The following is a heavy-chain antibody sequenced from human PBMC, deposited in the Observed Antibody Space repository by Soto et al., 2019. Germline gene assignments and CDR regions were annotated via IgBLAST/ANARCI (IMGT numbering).Heavy chain of an antibody. Sequence: SETLSLTCTVSGGSISSSSYYWGWIRQPPGKGLEWIGSIYYSGSTYYNPSLKSRVTISVDTSKNQFSLKLSSVTAADTAVYYCAREVRSAMVDYYYYYGMDVWGQGTTVTVSS. CDR2: IYYSGST. D-gene: IGHD5-18*01. CDR1: GGSISSSSYY. V-gene: IGHV4-39*02. CDR3: AREVRSAMVDYYYYYGMDV. J-gene: IGHJ6*02.